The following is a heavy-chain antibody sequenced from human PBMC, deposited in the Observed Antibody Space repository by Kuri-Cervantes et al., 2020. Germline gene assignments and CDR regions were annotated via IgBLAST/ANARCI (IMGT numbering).Heavy chain of an antibody. CDR1: GGSISSSNYF. CDR3: ARVFRTRPEYYFDY. D-gene: IGHD1-14*01. J-gene: IGHJ4*02. CDR2: IYYSGTT. V-gene: IGHV4-39*07. Sequence: SETLSLTCTVSGGSISSSNYFWGWIRQPPGKGLEWIGSIYYSGTTYYKPSLRSRVTISVDTSKNQFSLNLSSVTAADTAVYYCARVFRTRPEYYFDYWGQGTLVTVSS.